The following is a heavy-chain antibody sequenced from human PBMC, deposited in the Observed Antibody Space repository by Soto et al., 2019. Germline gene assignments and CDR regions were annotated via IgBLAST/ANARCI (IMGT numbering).Heavy chain of an antibody. CDR2: IYHSAST. CDR1: GGSISSGGYS. Sequence: PSETLSLTCAVSGGSISSGGYSWSWIRQPPGKGLELIGYIYHSASTYYNPSLKSRVTISVDRSKNQLSLKLSSVTAADTAVYYRARLPDYWGQGTLVTVSS. J-gene: IGHJ4*02. CDR3: ARLPDY. V-gene: IGHV4-30-2*01.